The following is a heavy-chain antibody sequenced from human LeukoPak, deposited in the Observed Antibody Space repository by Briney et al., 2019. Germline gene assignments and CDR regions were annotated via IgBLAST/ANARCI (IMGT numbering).Heavy chain of an antibody. V-gene: IGHV3-48*03. J-gene: IGHJ5*02. CDR1: GFTFSSYE. CDR2: ISSTGRTI. Sequence: GGSLRLSCAASGFTFSSYEMNWVRQAPGKGLEWVSYISSTGRTIFYADSVKGRFTVSRDNARNSLYLQMNSPRAEDTAIYYCARVMISAAGSSYNWFGPWGQGTLVTVSS. CDR3: ARVMISAAGSSYNWFGP. D-gene: IGHD6-13*01.